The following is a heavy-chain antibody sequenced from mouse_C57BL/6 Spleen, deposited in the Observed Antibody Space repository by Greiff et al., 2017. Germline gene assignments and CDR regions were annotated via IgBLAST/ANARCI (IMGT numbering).Heavy chain of an antibody. CDR1: GFSLTSYG. CDR2: IWSGGST. Sequence: VKLVESGPGLVQPSQSLSITCTVSGFSLTSYGVHWVRQPPGKGLEWLGVIWSGGSTDYNAAFISRLSISKDNSKSQVFFKMNSMQADDTAIYYCAKNGGLRGDDAMDYWGQGTSVTVSA. CDR3: AKNGGLRGDDAMDY. V-gene: IGHV2-4*01. J-gene: IGHJ4*01. D-gene: IGHD1-1*01.